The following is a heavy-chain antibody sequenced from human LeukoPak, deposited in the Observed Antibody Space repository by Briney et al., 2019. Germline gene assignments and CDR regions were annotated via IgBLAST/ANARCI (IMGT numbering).Heavy chain of an antibody. Sequence: GESLQISCKGSGSSFTSYRISWVRQLPGKGLEWMGRIDPSDSYTNYSPSFQGHVTISADKSISTAYLQWSSLKASDTAMYYCASLAGVYSSSWYSAFDIWGQGTMVTVSS. V-gene: IGHV5-10-1*01. CDR3: ASLAGVYSSSWYSAFDI. CDR2: IDPSDSYT. D-gene: IGHD6-13*01. J-gene: IGHJ3*02. CDR1: GSSFTSYR.